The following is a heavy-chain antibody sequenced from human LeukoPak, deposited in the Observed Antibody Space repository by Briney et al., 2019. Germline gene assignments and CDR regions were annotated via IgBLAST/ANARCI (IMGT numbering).Heavy chain of an antibody. CDR1: GYTFTSYY. D-gene: IGHD3-22*01. CDR2: INPSDGST. CDR3: ARVGSSGYRSSYYYYYYMDV. Sequence: RAPVKVSCKASGYTFTSYYMHWVRQAPGQGLEWMGIINPSDGSTSYAQKFQGRVTMTRDMSTSTVYMELSSLRSEDTAVYYCARVGSSGYRSSYYYYYYMDVWGKGTTVTVSS. V-gene: IGHV1-46*01. J-gene: IGHJ6*03.